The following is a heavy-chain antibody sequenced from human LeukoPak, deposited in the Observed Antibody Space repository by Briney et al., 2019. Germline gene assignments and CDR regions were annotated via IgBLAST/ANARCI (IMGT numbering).Heavy chain of an antibody. D-gene: IGHD3-22*01. V-gene: IGHV4-38-2*02. CDR1: GYSISSGYF. J-gene: IGHJ4*02. CDR2: IYHSGST. Sequence: SETLSLTCTVSGYSISSGYFWGWIRQPPGKGLEWIGSIYHSGSTYYNPSLKSRVTISVDTSKNQFSLKLSSVTAADTAVYYCARVAYFDSSGYYYCFDYWGQGTLVTVSS. CDR3: ARVAYFDSSGYYYCFDY.